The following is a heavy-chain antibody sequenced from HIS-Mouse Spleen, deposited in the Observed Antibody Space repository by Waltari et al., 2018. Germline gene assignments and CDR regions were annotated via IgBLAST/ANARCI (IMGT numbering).Heavy chain of an antibody. D-gene: IGHD6-6*01. Sequence: QVQLVQSGAEVKKPGASVEVSCKASGYTFTGYYMHWVRQAPGQGLEWRGWINPNSGGTNNAQKFQGRVTMTRDTSISTAYMELSRLRSDDTAVYYCARVYSSSWRGFDYWGQGTLVTVSS. CDR1: GYTFTGYY. V-gene: IGHV1-2*02. J-gene: IGHJ4*02. CDR3: ARVYSSSWRGFDY. CDR2: INPNSGGT.